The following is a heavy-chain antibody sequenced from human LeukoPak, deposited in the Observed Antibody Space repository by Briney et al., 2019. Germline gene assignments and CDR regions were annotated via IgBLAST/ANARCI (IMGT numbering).Heavy chain of an antibody. CDR2: INPNSGNT. Sequence: ASVKVSCKASGYTFTSYDINWVRQATGLGPEWMGWINPNSGNTGYSQTFQGRVPMTRNTSISTAYLELRSMTSKDTAVYYCARGPNKYDGGSSGRAWFDPWGQGSLVTVSS. CDR3: ARGPNKYDGGSSGRAWFDP. CDR1: GYTFTSYD. V-gene: IGHV1-8*01. J-gene: IGHJ5*02. D-gene: IGHD4-23*01.